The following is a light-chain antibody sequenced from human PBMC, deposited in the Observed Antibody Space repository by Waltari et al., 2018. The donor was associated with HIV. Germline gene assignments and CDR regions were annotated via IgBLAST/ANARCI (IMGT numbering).Light chain of an antibody. Sequence: SSELTLPPSVYVSPGETATITSSGVVLGAKFTCCYQQNTGQSPVLVMYQDSKRPAGIPERFSGSNSGNTATLTISGTQAMDEADYYCQAWGTSAPLVFGTGTKVTVL. CDR1: VLGAKF. J-gene: IGLJ1*01. V-gene: IGLV3-1*01. CDR3: QAWGTSAPLV. CDR2: QDS.